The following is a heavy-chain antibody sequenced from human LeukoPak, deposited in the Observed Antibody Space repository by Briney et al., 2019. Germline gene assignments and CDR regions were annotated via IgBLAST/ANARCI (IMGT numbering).Heavy chain of an antibody. CDR1: GYKLTDNW. J-gene: IGHJ3*02. V-gene: IGHV1-2*02. CDR2: INTKTGAT. CDR3: ARVAVAGTNDAFDI. D-gene: IGHD6-19*01. Sequence: ASVKVSCKAFGYKLTDNWIHWVRQAPGQGLEWMGWINTKTGATNIAQKFQGRVTMTRDTSISTAYMELSRLRSDDTAVYYCARVAVAGTNDAFDIWGQGTMVTVSS.